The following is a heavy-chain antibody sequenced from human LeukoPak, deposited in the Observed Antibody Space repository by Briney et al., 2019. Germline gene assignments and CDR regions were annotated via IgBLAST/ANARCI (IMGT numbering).Heavy chain of an antibody. V-gene: IGHV3-30-3*01. J-gene: IGHJ4*02. D-gene: IGHD5-18*01. CDR3: ARGEQLWKRPFDY. CDR1: GFTFSSYA. Sequence: GGSLRLSCAASGFTFSSYAMHWVRQAPGKGREWVAVISYDGSNKYYADSVKGRFTISRDNSKNTLYLQMNSLRAEDTAVYYCARGEQLWKRPFDYWGQGTLVTVSS. CDR2: ISYDGSNK.